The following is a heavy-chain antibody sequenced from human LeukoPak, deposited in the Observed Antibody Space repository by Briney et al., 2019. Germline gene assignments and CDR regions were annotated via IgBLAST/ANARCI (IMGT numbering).Heavy chain of an antibody. CDR3: AGGAGY. CDR1: GFTFSSDW. Sequence: GGSLRLSCAASGFTFSSDWMSWVRQAPGKGLEWVANINQDGRDKSYVDSVRGRFTISRDNARNSLYLQMNSLRAEDTATYYCAGGAGYWGQGTLVTVSS. J-gene: IGHJ4*02. V-gene: IGHV3-7*01. CDR2: INQDGRDK.